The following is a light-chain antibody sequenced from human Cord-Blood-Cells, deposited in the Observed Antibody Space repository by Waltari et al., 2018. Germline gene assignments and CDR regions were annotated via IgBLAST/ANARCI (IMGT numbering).Light chain of an antibody. V-gene: IGLV3-27*01. Sequence: SYELKQPSSVSVSPGQTARITCPGDVLAKKYARWFQQKPGQAPVLVIYKDSERPSGIPERFSGSSSGTTVTLTISGAQVEDEADYYCYSAADNNVVFGGGTKLTVL. J-gene: IGLJ2*01. CDR1: VLAKKY. CDR3: YSAADNNVV. CDR2: KDS.